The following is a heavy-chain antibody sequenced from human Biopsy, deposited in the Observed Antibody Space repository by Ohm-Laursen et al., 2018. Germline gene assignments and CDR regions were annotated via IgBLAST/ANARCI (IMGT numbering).Heavy chain of an antibody. J-gene: IGHJ5*02. CDR2: IHHAQSA. CDR3: ACGGQWPRSHLNWFDP. CDR1: GGSISSYY. D-gene: IGHD6-19*01. Sequence: PSDTLFLTCPVSGGSISSYYWMWIRQPPGKGLEWIGYIHHAQSATYSPFLKSRVTISVDTSKNQFSLKMTSVTAADTAVYYCACGGQWPRSHLNWFDPWGQGTLVTVSS. V-gene: IGHV4-59*03.